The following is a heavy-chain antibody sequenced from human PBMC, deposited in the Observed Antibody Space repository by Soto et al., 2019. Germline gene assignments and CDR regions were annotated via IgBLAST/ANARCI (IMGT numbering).Heavy chain of an antibody. CDR1: GFTFSSYA. Sequence: EVQLLESGGGLVQPGGSLRLSCAASGFTFSSYAMSWVRQAPGKGLEWVSAISGSGGSTYYADSVKGRFTISRDNSKNTLYLQMNSLRVEDTAVYYCVGDFWRGPDTWGQGTLVTVSS. CDR3: VGDFWRGPDT. D-gene: IGHD3-3*01. V-gene: IGHV3-23*01. J-gene: IGHJ5*02. CDR2: ISGSGGST.